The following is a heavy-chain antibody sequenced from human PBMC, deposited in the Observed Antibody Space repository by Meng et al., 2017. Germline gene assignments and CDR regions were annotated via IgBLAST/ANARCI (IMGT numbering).Heavy chain of an antibody. CDR2: INPDTGDT. CDR1: GYTFTAYY. CDR3: ARDENISLGKLFGDY. Sequence: ASVKVSCKPSGYTFTAYYIHWVRQAPGQGLEWMGHINPDTGDTLYAQKFQGRVSMTGDTSISTAYVELSGLRSDDMAVYYCARDENISLGKLFGDYWGQGTLVTVSS. V-gene: IGHV1-2*06. J-gene: IGHJ4*02. D-gene: IGHD2-21*01.